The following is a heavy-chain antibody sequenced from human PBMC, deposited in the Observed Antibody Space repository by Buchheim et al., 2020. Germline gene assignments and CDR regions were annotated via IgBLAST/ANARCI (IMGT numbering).Heavy chain of an antibody. CDR2: INAGNGNT. V-gene: IGHV1-3*01. CDR3: ASVYYGSYANY. J-gene: IGHJ4*02. D-gene: IGHD3-10*01. CDR1: GYTFSTYA. Sequence: QVLLVQSGAEVKKPGASVKVSCNASGYTFSTYAMHWVRQAPGQRLEWMGWINAGNGNTKYSQKFQGRVTITRDTSASTAYMELSNLRFEDKALSYCASVYYGSYANYWGQGT.